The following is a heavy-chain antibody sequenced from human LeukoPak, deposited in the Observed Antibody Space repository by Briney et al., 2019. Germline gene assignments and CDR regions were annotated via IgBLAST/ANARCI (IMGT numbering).Heavy chain of an antibody. D-gene: IGHD5-18*01. CDR3: ARGRTGMGK. Sequence: PGGSLRLSCAASGFTFSSYVLHWVRKAPGKGLEWVADISYDGSNKYYADSVKGRFTISRDNAKNSLDLQINSLRAEDTAVYYCARGRTGMGKWGQGTLVTVSS. CDR1: GFTFSSYV. CDR2: ISYDGSNK. V-gene: IGHV3-30*04. J-gene: IGHJ4*02.